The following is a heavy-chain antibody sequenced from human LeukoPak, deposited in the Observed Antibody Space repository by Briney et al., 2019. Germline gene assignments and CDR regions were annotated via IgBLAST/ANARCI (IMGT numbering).Heavy chain of an antibody. Sequence: ASVKLSCKASGYSFTTYWIGWVRQMPGKGLEWMGIIYPGDSDTRYSPSFQGQVTISVDKSINTAYLQWRSLKTSDTAMYYCARSGVPGAMTWFDPWGQGTLVTVSS. CDR2: IYPGDSDT. V-gene: IGHV5-51*01. CDR1: GYSFTTYW. CDR3: ARSGVPGAMTWFDP. D-gene: IGHD2-2*01. J-gene: IGHJ5*02.